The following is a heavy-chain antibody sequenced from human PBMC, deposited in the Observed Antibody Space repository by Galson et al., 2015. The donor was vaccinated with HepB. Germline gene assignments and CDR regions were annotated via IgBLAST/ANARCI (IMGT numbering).Heavy chain of an antibody. CDR2: ISSSSSYT. J-gene: IGHJ4*02. D-gene: IGHD3-3*01. Sequence: SLRLSCAASGFTFSDYYMSWIRQAPGKGLEWVSYISSSSSYTNYADSVKGRFTISRDNAKNSLYLQMNSLRAEDTAVYYCARSGDPLEWLYDNWGQGTLVTVSS. V-gene: IGHV3-11*06. CDR3: ARSGDPLEWLYDN. CDR1: GFTFSDYY.